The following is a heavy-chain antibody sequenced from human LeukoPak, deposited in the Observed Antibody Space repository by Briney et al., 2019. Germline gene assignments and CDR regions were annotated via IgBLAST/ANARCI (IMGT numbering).Heavy chain of an antibody. D-gene: IGHD1-26*01. CDR2: ISSSGSTI. CDR3: AREYSGSSTVGLQPFDY. J-gene: IGHJ4*02. V-gene: IGHV3-48*03. CDR1: GFTFSSYE. Sequence: PGGSLRLSCAASGFTFSSYEMNWVRQAPGKGLEWVSYISSSGSTIYYADSVKGRFTISRDNAKNSLYLQMNSLRAEDTAVYYCAREYSGSSTVGLQPFDYWGQGTLVTVSS.